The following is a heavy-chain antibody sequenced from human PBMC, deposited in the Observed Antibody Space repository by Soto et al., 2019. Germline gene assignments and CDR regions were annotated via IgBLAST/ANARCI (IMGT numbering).Heavy chain of an antibody. Sequence: GGSLRLSCAASGFTFGSYPMSWVRQAPGKGLEWVSSISSGSDTIFYADSVKGRFTISRDNSRATLYLQMNSLRAEDMAIYYCARILYSSQRDGVDVWGQGTTVTVSS. V-gene: IGHV3-23*01. J-gene: IGHJ6*02. D-gene: IGHD2-8*01. CDR1: GFTFGSYP. CDR2: ISSGSDTI. CDR3: ARILYSSQRDGVDV.